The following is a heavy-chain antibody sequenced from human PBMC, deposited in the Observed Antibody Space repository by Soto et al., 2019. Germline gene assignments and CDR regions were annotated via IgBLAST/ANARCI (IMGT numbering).Heavy chain of an antibody. J-gene: IGHJ4*02. CDR2: INHSGST. V-gene: IGHV4-34*01. Sequence: SETLSLTCAVYGGSFSGYYWSWIRQPPGKGLEWIGEINHSGSTNYNPSLKSRVTISVDTSKNQFSLKLSSVTAADTAVYYCAVGVTTVYFDYWGQGTLVTVSS. CDR1: GGSFSGYY. D-gene: IGHD4-4*01. CDR3: AVGVTTVYFDY.